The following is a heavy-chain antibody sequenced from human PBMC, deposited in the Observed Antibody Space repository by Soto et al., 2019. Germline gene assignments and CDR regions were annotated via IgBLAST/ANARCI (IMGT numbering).Heavy chain of an antibody. D-gene: IGHD3-16*01. V-gene: IGHV3-30*18. CDR2: ISYDGSNK. CDR3: AKDYYPLGVLTEVVDY. Sequence: GGSLRLSCAASGFTFSSYGMHWVRQAQGKGLEWVAVISYDGSNKYYADSVKGRFTISRDNSKDTLYLQMNSLRAEDTAVYYCAKDYYPLGVLTEVVDYWGQGTLVTVSS. J-gene: IGHJ4*02. CDR1: GFTFSSYG.